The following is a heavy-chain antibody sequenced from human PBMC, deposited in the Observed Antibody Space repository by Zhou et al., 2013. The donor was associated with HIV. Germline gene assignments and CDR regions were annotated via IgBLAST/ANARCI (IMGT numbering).Heavy chain of an antibody. D-gene: IGHD2-2*01. CDR3: ARGSRDGFNFDY. Sequence: VQLQESGPGLVKPSETLSLTCTVSGGSISSYYWSWIRQPPGKGLEWIGYIYTSGSTNYNPSLKSRVTISVDTSKNQFSLKLSSVTAADTAVYYCARGSRDGFNFDYWGQGTLVTVSS. V-gene: IGHV4-4*09. J-gene: IGHJ4*02. CDR1: GGSISSYY. CDR2: IYTSGST.